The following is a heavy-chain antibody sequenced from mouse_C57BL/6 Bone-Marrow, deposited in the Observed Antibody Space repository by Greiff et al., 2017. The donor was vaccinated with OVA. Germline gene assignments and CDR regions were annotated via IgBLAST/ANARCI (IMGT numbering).Heavy chain of an antibody. J-gene: IGHJ2*01. V-gene: IGHV5-17*02. D-gene: IGHD2-1*01. Sequence: DVMLVESGGGLVQPGGSRKLSCAASGFTFSSFGMHWVRQAPEKGLEWVAYISSGSSTIYYADTVKGRFTISRDNPKNTLFLQMTSLRSEDTAMYYCARSGYGNRLDYWGQGTTLTVSS. CDR2: ISSGSSTI. CDR3: ARSGYGNRLDY. CDR1: GFTFSSFG.